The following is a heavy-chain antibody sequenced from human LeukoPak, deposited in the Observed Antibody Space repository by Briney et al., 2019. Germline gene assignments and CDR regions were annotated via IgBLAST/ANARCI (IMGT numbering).Heavy chain of an antibody. V-gene: IGHV2-5*02. D-gene: IGHD3-9*01. Sequence: SGPTLGKPTQTLTLICTFSGFSLSTSGVGVGWIRQPPGKALEWLSLIYCDDDKRYSPSLKSRLTITTDTSNNQVVLTMTYMDPADTATYYCALRLIQGRTGYSTTGAFDIWGQGTMVTVSS. CDR1: GFSLSTSGVG. J-gene: IGHJ3*02. CDR3: ALRLIQGRTGYSTTGAFDI. CDR2: IYCDDDK.